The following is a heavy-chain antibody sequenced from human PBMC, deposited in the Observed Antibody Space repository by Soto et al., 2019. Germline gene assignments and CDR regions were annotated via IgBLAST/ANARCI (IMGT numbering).Heavy chain of an antibody. CDR1: GNSISSGYY. CDR3: ASSLELLGFDP. Sequence: SETLSLTCAVSGNSISSGYYWGWIRQPPGKGLEWIGSIYHSGSTYYNPSLKSRVTISVDTSKNQFSLKLSSVTAADTAVYYCASSLELLGFDPWGQGTLVTVSS. D-gene: IGHD1-7*01. V-gene: IGHV4-38-2*01. CDR2: IYHSGST. J-gene: IGHJ5*02.